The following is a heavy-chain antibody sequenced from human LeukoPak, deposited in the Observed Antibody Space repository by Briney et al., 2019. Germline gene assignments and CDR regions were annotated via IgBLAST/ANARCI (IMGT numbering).Heavy chain of an antibody. CDR3: ARAGWLLYSGYYYYYGMDV. J-gene: IGHJ6*02. CDR2: INPNSGGT. CDR1: GYTFTGYY. V-gene: IGHV1-2*02. D-gene: IGHD5-12*01. Sequence: EASVTVSCKASGYTFTGYYMHWVRQAPGQGLESMGWINPNSGGTNYARKFQGRVTMTRDTSISTAYMELSRLRSDDTAVYYCARAGWLLYSGYYYYYGMDVWGQGTTVTVSS.